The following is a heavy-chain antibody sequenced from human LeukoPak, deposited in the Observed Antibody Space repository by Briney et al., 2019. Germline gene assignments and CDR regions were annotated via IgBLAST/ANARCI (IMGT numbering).Heavy chain of an antibody. CDR2: ISASGGST. D-gene: IGHD3-22*01. CDR1: GFTFSSYA. V-gene: IGHV3-23*01. J-gene: IGHJ4*02. Sequence: GGSLRLSCAASGFTFSSYAMTWVRQAPGKGLEWVSAISASGGSTYYADSVKGRFTISRDNSKNTLYLQMDSLRADDTAIYYCAKGHDSTAYYYRIDYWGQGTLVTVSS. CDR3: AKGHDSTAYYYRIDY.